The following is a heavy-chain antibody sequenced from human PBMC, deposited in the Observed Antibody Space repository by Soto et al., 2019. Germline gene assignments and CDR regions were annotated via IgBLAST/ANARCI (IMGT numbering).Heavy chain of an antibody. V-gene: IGHV1-18*01. Sequence: QVQLVQSGAEVKKPGASVKVSCKASGYTFTSYGISWVRQAPGQGLEWMGWISACNGNTNYAQKLQGRVTMTTDTSTSTAYMELRSLRSDDTAVYYCARDVGTITIFGVVSYGMDVWGQGTTVTVSS. D-gene: IGHD3-3*01. CDR2: ISACNGNT. CDR1: GYTFTSYG. CDR3: ARDVGTITIFGVVSYGMDV. J-gene: IGHJ6*02.